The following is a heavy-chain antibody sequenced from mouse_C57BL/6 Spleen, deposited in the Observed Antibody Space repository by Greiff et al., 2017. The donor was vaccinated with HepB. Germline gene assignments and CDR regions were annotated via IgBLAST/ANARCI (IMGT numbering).Heavy chain of an antibody. V-gene: IGHV5-17*01. D-gene: IGHD2-12*01. CDR2: ISSGSSTI. Sequence: EVQRVESGGGLVKPGGSLKLSCAASGFTFSDYGMHWVRQAPEKGLEWVAYISSGSSTIYYADTVKGRFTISRDNAKNTLFLQMTSLRSEDTAMYYWARGERTTRGYAMDYWGQGTSVTVSS. CDR1: GFTFSDYG. CDR3: ARGERTTRGYAMDY. J-gene: IGHJ4*01.